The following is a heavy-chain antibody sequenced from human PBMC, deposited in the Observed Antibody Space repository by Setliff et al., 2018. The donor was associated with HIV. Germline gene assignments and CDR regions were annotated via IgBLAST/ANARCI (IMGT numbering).Heavy chain of an antibody. D-gene: IGHD3-10*01. CDR3: ARDAGAPGRGNPLDY. J-gene: IGHJ4*02. V-gene: IGHV1-2*02. CDR2: ISPDSGDT. CDR1: GYTFTVNH. Sequence: ASVKVSCKTSGYTFTVNHLHWVRQAPGQGVQWVGKISPDSGDTFYAQKFQGRVTLTRDTSITTAYMELSTLRDDDTAVYYCARDAGAPGRGNPLDYWGQGTLVTVSS.